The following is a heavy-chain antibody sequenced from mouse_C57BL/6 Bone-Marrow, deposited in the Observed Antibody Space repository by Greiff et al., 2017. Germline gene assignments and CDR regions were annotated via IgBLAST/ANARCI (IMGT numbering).Heavy chain of an antibody. V-gene: IGHV1-50*01. CDR2: IDPSDSYT. CDR1: GYTFTSYW. CDR3: ARHYRKDY. Sequence: QVQLQQPGAELVKPGASVKLSCKASGYTFTSYWMQWVKQRPGQGLEWIGEIDPSDSYTNYNQKFKGKATLTVDTSSSTAYMQHSSLTSEDSAVYYCARHYRKDYWGQGTTLTVSS. D-gene: IGHD2-14*01. J-gene: IGHJ2*01.